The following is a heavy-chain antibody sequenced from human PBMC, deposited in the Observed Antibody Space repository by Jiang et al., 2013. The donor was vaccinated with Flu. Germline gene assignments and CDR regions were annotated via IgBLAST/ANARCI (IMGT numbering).Heavy chain of an antibody. V-gene: IGHV3-23*01. Sequence: RLSCAASEFVFSSFAMSWVRQAPGKGLEWVSGISGSGDSTYYADSVKGRFTISRDNFKNTLYLQMSSLRAEDTAMYYCAKGRGSSTGTADRFDYWGQGTLVTVSS. CDR3: AKGRGSSTGTADRFDY. CDR2: ISGSGDST. J-gene: IGHJ4*02. D-gene: IGHD6-6*01. CDR1: EFVFSSFA.